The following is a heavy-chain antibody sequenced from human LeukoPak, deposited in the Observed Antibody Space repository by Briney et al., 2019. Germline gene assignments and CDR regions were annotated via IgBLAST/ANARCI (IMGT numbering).Heavy chain of an antibody. CDR2: IYPSGTT. Sequence: SETLSLTCTVSGGSIDTYYWNWIRQSAGKGLEWIGRIYPSGTTNYNPSLKSRVTISVDKSKNQFSLKLTSVTAADTAVYYCARETCSSASCYWDNWFDPWGQGTLVTVSS. J-gene: IGHJ5*02. V-gene: IGHV4-4*07. CDR1: GGSIDTYY. CDR3: ARETCSSASCYWDNWFDP. D-gene: IGHD2-2*01.